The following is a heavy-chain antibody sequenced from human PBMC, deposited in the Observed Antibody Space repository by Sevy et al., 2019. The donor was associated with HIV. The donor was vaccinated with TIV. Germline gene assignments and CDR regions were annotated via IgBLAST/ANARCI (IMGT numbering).Heavy chain of an antibody. J-gene: IGHJ1*01. D-gene: IGHD1-26*01. Sequence: SETLSLTCTVSGGSISSYYWSWIRQPPGKGLEWIGYIYYSGSTNYNPSLKSRVAISVDTSKNQFSLKLSSVTAADTAVYYCARGPFRSGNYRHWGQGTLVTVSS. V-gene: IGHV4-59*01. CDR2: IYYSGST. CDR3: ARGPFRSGNYRH. CDR1: GGSISSYY.